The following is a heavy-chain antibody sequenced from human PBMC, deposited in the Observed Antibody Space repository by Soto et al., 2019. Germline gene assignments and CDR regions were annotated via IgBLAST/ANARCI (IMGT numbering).Heavy chain of an antibody. Sequence: QVQLVQSGAEVKKPGASVKVSCKASGYTFTSYDINWVRQATGQGLEWMGWMNPNSGNTGYAQKFQGRVTMTRNTSISTAYMELISLRSEDTAVYYCARAHYYDSSGYYPNFDYWGQGTLVTVSS. J-gene: IGHJ4*02. CDR2: MNPNSGNT. D-gene: IGHD3-22*01. CDR3: ARAHYYDSSGYYPNFDY. CDR1: GYTFTSYD. V-gene: IGHV1-8*01.